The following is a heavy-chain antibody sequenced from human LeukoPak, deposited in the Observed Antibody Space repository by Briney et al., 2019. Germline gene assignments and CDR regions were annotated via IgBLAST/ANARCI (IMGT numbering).Heavy chain of an antibody. D-gene: IGHD6-19*01. Sequence: PGRSLRLSCAASGFTFSRYGMNWVRQAPGKGLEWVGRIKSKTDGGTTDYAAPVKGRFTISRDDSKNTLYLQMNSLKTEDTAVYYCTRSESVAGTMADYWGQGTLVTVSS. CDR2: IKSKTDGGTT. CDR1: GFTFSRYG. J-gene: IGHJ4*02. V-gene: IGHV3-15*01. CDR3: TRSESVAGTMADY.